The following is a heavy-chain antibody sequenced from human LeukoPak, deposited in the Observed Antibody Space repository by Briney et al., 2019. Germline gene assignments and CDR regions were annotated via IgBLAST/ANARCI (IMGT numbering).Heavy chain of an antibody. CDR1: GGSISSYY. J-gene: IGHJ3*02. D-gene: IGHD2-2*01. CDR3: ARVGAISRAFDM. Sequence: PSETLSLTCTVSGGSISSYYWSWIRQPPGKGLEWIGYIYYSGSTNYNPSLKSRVTIEVDTSNKQFSLKLSSVTAADTAEYYCARVGAISRAFDMWGQGTMVTVSS. V-gene: IGHV4-59*01. CDR2: IYYSGST.